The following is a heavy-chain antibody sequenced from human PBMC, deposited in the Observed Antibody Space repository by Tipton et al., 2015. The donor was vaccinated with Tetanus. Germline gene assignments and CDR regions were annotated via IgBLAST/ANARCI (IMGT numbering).Heavy chain of an antibody. CDR3: ARSADNWFDP. V-gene: IGHV4-30-4*01. J-gene: IGHJ5*02. CDR1: GGSISSDAHY. CDR2: ISHSGTT. Sequence: TLSLTCTVSGGSISSDAHYWSWIRQAPGKGLEWLGYISHSGTTNYNPSLMSRVTLSLDTARGQFSLKLTSVTAADSAVYFCARSADNWFDPWGPGILVTVSS.